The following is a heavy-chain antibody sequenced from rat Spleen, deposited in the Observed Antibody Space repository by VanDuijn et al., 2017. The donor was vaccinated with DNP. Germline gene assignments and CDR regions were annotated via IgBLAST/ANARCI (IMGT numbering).Heavy chain of an antibody. J-gene: IGHJ2*01. CDR3: ARWTMGITLDY. V-gene: IGHV2-15*01. D-gene: IGHD1-9*01. CDR2: IWSGGST. Sequence: GPGLEWIGAIWSGGSTDYNSALKSRLSISRDTSKSQVLLKMNSLQTEDTAMYFCARWTMGITLDYWGQGVMVTVSS.